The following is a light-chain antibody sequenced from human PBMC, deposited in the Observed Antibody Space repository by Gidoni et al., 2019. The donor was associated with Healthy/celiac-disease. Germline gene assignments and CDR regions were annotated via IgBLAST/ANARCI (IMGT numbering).Light chain of an antibody. V-gene: IGLV2-8*01. CDR1: SSDVGGYNY. CDR2: EVS. CDR3: SSYAGSNNLV. J-gene: IGLJ3*02. Sequence: SALPQPPPASGSPGQSVTISCTGTSSDVGGYNYVSWYQQHPGKAPKLMIYEVSTRPSGVPDRFSGSKSGNTASLTVSGLQAEDEADYYCSSYAGSNNLVFGGGTKLTVL.